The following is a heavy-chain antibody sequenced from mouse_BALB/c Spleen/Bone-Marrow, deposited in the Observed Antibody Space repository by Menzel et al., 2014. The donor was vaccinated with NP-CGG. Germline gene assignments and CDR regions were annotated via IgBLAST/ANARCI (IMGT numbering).Heavy chain of an antibody. D-gene: IGHD2-1*01. V-gene: IGHV7-3*02. CDR1: GFTFTDYY. J-gene: IGHJ3*01. Sequence: DVMLVESGGGLVQPGGSLRLSCATSGFTFTDYYMSWVRQPPGKALEWLGFIRNKANGCTTEYSASVKGRFTISRDNSQSILYLQMNTLRAEDSATYYCARDYGNYVRFAYWGQGTLVTVSA. CDR2: IRNKANGCTT. CDR3: ARDYGNYVRFAY.